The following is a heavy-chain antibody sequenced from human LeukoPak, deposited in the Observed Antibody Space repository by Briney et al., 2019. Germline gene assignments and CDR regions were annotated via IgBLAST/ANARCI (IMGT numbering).Heavy chain of an antibody. J-gene: IGHJ4*02. CDR2: IYPGDSDT. D-gene: IGHD3-22*01. Sequence: GESLKISCKGSGYSFTNYWIGWVRQLPGKGLEWMGIIYPGDSDTRYSPSFQGQVTISADKSISTAYLQWSSLKASDTAMYYCARVHYYETSDWGNYFDYWGQGTLDTVSS. V-gene: IGHV5-51*01. CDR3: ARVHYYETSDWGNYFDY. CDR1: GYSFTNYW.